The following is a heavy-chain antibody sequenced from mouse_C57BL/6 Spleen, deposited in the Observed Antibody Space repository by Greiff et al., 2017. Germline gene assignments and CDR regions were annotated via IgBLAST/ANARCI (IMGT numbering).Heavy chain of an antibody. CDR3: ARSGTTVVEDYYAMDY. J-gene: IGHJ4*01. D-gene: IGHD1-1*01. CDR2: IYPGGGYT. Sequence: QVQLQQSGAELVRPGTSVKMSCKASGYTFTNYWIGWAKQRPGHGLEWIGDIYPGGGYTNYNEKFKGKATLTADKSSSTAYMQFSSLTSEDSAIYYGARSGTTVVEDYYAMDYWGQGTSVTVSS. V-gene: IGHV1-63*01. CDR1: GYTFTNYW.